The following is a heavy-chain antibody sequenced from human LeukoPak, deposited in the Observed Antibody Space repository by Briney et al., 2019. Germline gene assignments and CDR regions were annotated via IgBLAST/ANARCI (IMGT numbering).Heavy chain of an antibody. J-gene: IGHJ6*02. Sequence: RPSETLSLTCTVSGGSISTYYWNWIRQPAGKGLEWIGRIYTRGSTNYNPSLKSRVTMSVDTSKNQFSLKLSPVTAADTAVYYCAREPILTTHYYYYYGMDVWGQGTTVTVSS. CDR3: AREPILTTHYYYYYGMDV. D-gene: IGHD3-9*01. CDR2: IYTRGST. V-gene: IGHV4-4*07. CDR1: GGSISTYY.